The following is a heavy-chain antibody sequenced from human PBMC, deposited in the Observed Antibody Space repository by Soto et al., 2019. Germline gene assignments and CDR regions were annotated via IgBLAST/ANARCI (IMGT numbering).Heavy chain of an antibody. V-gene: IGHV3-23*04. CDR2: IGGSGGRT. J-gene: IGHJ5*02. CDR3: AKDRAFWFGEGGWFDP. Sequence: EVQLVESGGGLVQPGGSLRLSCAASGFIFDSFALSWVRQAPGKGLEWVSGIGGSGGRTYYADSVKGRFTISRDNSKNTWYLHMSSLSAEDTAIYYCAKDRAFWFGEGGWFDPWGQGTLVTVSS. CDR1: GFIFDSFA. D-gene: IGHD3-10*01.